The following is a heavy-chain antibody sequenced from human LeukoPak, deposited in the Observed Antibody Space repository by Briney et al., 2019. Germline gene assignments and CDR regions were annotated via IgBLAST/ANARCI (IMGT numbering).Heavy chain of an antibody. CDR3: ARITSAKEYGDAFLV. D-gene: IGHD3-16*01. Sequence: ASVTVSCKGSGYTFTSYYMHWVRQPPGQGLEWVGIINLSGGSTSYAQKFQGRVTMTRDTSTSTVYMELSSLRSEDTAVYYCARITSAKEYGDAFLVWGQGTMVTVSS. CDR1: GYTFTSYY. V-gene: IGHV1-46*01. CDR2: INLSGGST. J-gene: IGHJ3*01.